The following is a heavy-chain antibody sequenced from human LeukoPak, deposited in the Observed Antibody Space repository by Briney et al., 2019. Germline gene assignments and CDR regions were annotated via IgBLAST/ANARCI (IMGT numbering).Heavy chain of an antibody. V-gene: IGHV3-66*01. CDR3: ARDPYSSGWRGSFDY. CDR1: GFTVSSNY. Sequence: HPGGSLRLSCAASGFTVSSNYMSWVRQAPGKGLEWVSVIYSGGSTYYADSVKGRFTISRDNSKNTLYLQMNSLRAEDTAVYYCARDPYSSGWRGSFDYWGQGTLVTVSS. D-gene: IGHD6-19*01. J-gene: IGHJ4*02. CDR2: IYSGGST.